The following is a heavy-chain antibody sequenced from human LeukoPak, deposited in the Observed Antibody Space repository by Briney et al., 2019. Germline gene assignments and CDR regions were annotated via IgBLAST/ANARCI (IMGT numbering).Heavy chain of an antibody. CDR1: GFTFSSYG. Sequence: GGSLRLSCAASGFTFSSYGMHWVRQAPGKGLEWVAVISYDGSNKYYADSVKGRFTISRDNSKNTLYLQMNSLRAEDTAVYYCARGVAVAGNDYWGQGTLVTVSS. CDR3: ARGVAVAGNDY. J-gene: IGHJ4*02. V-gene: IGHV3-30*03. CDR2: ISYDGSNK. D-gene: IGHD6-19*01.